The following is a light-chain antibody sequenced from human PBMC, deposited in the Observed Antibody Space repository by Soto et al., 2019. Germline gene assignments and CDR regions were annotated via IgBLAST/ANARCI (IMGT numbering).Light chain of an antibody. Sequence: EARVIITCRASQAISSALAWYQQKPGKAPDLLIFDASSLESGVPSRFSGRGSGTDFTLTISGLQPEDCATDYCQQLYTCPITFGQGTRVEIK. CDR2: DAS. CDR3: QQLYTCPIT. CDR1: QAISSA. J-gene: IGKJ5*01. V-gene: IGKV1-13*02.